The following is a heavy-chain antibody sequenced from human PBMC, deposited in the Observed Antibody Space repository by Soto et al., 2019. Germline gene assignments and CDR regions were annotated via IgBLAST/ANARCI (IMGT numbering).Heavy chain of an antibody. V-gene: IGHV1-69*13. CDR1: GGTFSSYA. CDR3: AREYGSGVRYFDY. J-gene: IGHJ4*02. CDR2: LIPIFGTA. D-gene: IGHD3-10*01. Sequence: SVKVSYKASGGTFSSYAISWVRPALGQGLEWMGGLIPIFGTANYAQKCQGRVTITAVESTSTAYMELSSLRSEDTAVYYCAREYGSGVRYFDYWGQGTMVTV.